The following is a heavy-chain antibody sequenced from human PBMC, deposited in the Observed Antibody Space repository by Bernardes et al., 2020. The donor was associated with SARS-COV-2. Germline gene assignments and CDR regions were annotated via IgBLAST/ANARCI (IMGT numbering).Heavy chain of an antibody. Sequence: GGSLKISCKTSGYNFNDYWIGWVRQMPGKGLEWMGIIYIGDSDTRYSPSFQGQVTISADRSTSTAYLQWYSLRASDTGFYYCARHPTGTTHWYNADYWGQGTRVTVSS. V-gene: IGHV5-51*01. CDR3: ARHPTGTTHWYNADY. CDR2: IYIGDSDT. D-gene: IGHD1-1*01. CDR1: GYNFNDYW. J-gene: IGHJ4*02.